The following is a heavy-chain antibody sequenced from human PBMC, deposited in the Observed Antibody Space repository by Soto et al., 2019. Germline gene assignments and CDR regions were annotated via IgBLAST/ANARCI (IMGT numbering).Heavy chain of an antibody. CDR2: IYYSGST. V-gene: IGHV4-59*08. J-gene: IGHJ6*02. CDR1: GGSISSYY. Sequence: QVQLQESGPGLVKPSETLSLTCTVSGGSISSYYWSWIRQPPGKGLEWIGYIYYSGSTNYNPSLKSRVTISEDTSKYQFSLKLTSVTAADTAVYYCARRNYYYGMDVWGQGTTVTVSS. CDR3: ARRNYYYGMDV.